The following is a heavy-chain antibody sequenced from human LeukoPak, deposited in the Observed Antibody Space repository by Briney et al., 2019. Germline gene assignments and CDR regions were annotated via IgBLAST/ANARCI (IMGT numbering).Heavy chain of an antibody. CDR3: ARGLNPRYGSGRLDYYYGMDV. CDR2: IIPIFGTA. D-gene: IGHD3-10*01. CDR1: RYSFTSYS. Sequence: ASVKVSCKASRYSFTSYSMHWVRQAPGQGLEWMGGIIPIFGTANYAQKFQGRVTITADESTSTAYMELSSLRSEDTAVYYCARGLNPRYGSGRLDYYYGMDVWGQGTTVTVSS. J-gene: IGHJ6*02. V-gene: IGHV1-69*13.